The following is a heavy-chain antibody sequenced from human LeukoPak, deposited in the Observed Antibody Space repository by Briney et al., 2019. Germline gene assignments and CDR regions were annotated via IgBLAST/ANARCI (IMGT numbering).Heavy chain of an antibody. CDR1: GFNFSNPW. CDR2: IKSKTDGGTT. CDR3: TTVYLTGEGNDY. V-gene: IGHV3-15*07. Sequence: GSLRLSCAASGFNFSNPWMNWVRQAPGKGLEWVGRIKSKTDGGTTDYAAPVKGRFIISRDDSKNTLYLQMNSLKTEDTALYYCTTVYLTGEGNDYWGQGTLVTVSS. D-gene: IGHD3-9*01. J-gene: IGHJ4*02.